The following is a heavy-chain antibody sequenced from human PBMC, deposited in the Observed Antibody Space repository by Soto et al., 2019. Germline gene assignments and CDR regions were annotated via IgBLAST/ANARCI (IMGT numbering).Heavy chain of an antibody. V-gene: IGHV3-74*01. CDR3: ARVSYGDYNDAFDI. CDR1: GFTFSSYW. Sequence: EVQLVESGGGLVQPGGSLRLSCAASGFTFSSYWMHWVRQAPGNGLVWVSRINSDGSSTSYADSVKGRFTISRDNAKNTLYLQMNSLRAEDTAVYYCARVSYGDYNDAFDIWGQGTMVTVSS. J-gene: IGHJ3*02. D-gene: IGHD4-17*01. CDR2: INSDGSST.